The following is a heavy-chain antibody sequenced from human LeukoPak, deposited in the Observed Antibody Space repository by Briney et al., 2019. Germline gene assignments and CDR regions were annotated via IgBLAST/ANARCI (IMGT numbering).Heavy chain of an antibody. CDR3: ARGVGGDFEYYFDY. CDR1: GFTFSSYE. J-gene: IGHJ4*02. D-gene: IGHD4-17*01. CDR2: ISSSSNYI. Sequence: GGSLRLSCAASGFTFSSYEMNWVRQAPGKGLEWVSSISSSSNYIYYADSVKGRFTISRDNAKSSLYLQMNSLRAEDTAVYYCARGVGGDFEYYFDYWGQGTLVTVSS. V-gene: IGHV3-21*01.